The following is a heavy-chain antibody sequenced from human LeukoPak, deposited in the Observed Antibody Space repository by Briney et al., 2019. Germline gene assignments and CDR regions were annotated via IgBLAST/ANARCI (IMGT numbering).Heavy chain of an antibody. Sequence: GGSLRLSCAASGFTFSSYSMNWVRQAPGKGLEWVSSISSSSSYIYCADSVKGRFTISRDNAKNSLYLQMNSLRAEDTAVYYCARVGDGGYNPRYYYYYYMDVWGKGTTVTVSS. CDR3: ARVGDGGYNPRYYYYYYMDV. D-gene: IGHD5-24*01. J-gene: IGHJ6*03. V-gene: IGHV3-21*01. CDR1: GFTFSSYS. CDR2: ISSSSSYI.